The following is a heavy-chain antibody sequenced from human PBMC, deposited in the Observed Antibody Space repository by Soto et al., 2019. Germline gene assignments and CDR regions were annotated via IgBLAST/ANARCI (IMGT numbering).Heavy chain of an antibody. J-gene: IGHJ5*02. CDR3: ARGLKYGAYSRWFDP. D-gene: IGHD4-17*01. Sequence: QVQLVQSGAEVKKPGASVKVSCKASGNTFTSYDINWVRQATGQGLEYLGWMNPSSGNTAYVQKFQGRVTMTWDTSITTAYMELSGLRSEDTAVYFCARGLKYGAYSRWFDPWGQGTLVTVSS. CDR2: MNPSSGNT. V-gene: IGHV1-8*01. CDR1: GNTFTSYD.